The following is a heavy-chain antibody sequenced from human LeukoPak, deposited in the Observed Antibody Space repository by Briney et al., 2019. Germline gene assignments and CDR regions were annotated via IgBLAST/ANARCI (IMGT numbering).Heavy chain of an antibody. CDR1: GYTFTGYY. D-gene: IGHD6-6*01. CDR3: ARSGSSSSEFDY. CDR2: INPNSGGT. Sequence: ASVKVSCKASGYTFTGYYMHWVRQAPGQGLEWMGRINPNSGGTNYAQKFQGRVTMTRDTSISTAYMELSRLRSDDTAVYYCARSGSSSSEFDYWGQGTLVTVSS. V-gene: IGHV1-2*06. J-gene: IGHJ4*02.